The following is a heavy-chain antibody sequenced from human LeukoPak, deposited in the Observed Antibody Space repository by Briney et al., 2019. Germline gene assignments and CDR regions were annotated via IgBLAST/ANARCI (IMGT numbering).Heavy chain of an antibody. CDR2: ISGSGGST. Sequence: ETLSLTCTVSGGSISSSNYYWGWVRQPPGKGLEWVSAISGSGGSTYYADSVKGRFTISRDNSKNTLYLQMNSLRAEDTAVYYCAKVGPVVAAAHYFDYWGQGTLVTVSS. J-gene: IGHJ4*02. CDR3: AKVGPVVAAAHYFDY. CDR1: GGSISSSNYY. D-gene: IGHD2-15*01. V-gene: IGHV3-23*01.